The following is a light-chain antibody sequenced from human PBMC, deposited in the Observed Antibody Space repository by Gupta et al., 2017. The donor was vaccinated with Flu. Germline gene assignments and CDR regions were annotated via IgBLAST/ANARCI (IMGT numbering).Light chain of an antibody. CDR3: GTWDSTLSAGGL. Sequence: VLTQPPSVSAGPGQKVTISCSGCSPIFWSNFVSWSQQLPGTAPKLLIYENNKRPSAIPDRFSGSKSGTSATLDITGLQTGDEADYYCGTWDSTLSAGGLFGGGTKLTVL. J-gene: IGLJ3*02. V-gene: IGLV1-51*02. CDR2: ENN. CDR1: SPIFWSNF.